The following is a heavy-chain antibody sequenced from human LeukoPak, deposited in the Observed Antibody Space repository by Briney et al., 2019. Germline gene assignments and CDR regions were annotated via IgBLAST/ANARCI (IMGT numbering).Heavy chain of an antibody. D-gene: IGHD3-22*01. CDR2: IYYSGST. CDR1: GGSISSYY. Sequence: SETLSLTYTVSGGSISSYYWSWIRQPPGKGLEWIGYIYYSGSTNYNPSLKSRVTISVDTSKNKFSLKLSSVTAADTAVYYCARQPRDSSGYYLHFDYWGQGTLVTVSS. J-gene: IGHJ4*02. V-gene: IGHV4-59*08. CDR3: ARQPRDSSGYYLHFDY.